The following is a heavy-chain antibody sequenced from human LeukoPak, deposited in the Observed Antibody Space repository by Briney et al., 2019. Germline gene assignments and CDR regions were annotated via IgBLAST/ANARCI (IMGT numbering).Heavy chain of an antibody. CDR3: ARAYYYDSSGYYLDY. CDR2: INSDGSST. CDR1: GFTFSSYW. V-gene: IGHV3-74*01. Sequence: GGSLRLSCAASGFTFSSYWMHWVRQAPGKGLVRVSRINSDGSSTSYADSVKGRFTISRDNAKNTLYLQMNSLRAEDTAVYYCARAYYYDSSGYYLDYWGQGTLVTVSS. J-gene: IGHJ4*02. D-gene: IGHD3-22*01.